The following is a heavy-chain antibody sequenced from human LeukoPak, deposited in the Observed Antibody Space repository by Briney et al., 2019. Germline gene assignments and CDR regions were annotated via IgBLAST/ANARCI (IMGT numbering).Heavy chain of an antibody. CDR2: IYYSGST. CDR1: GGSISSGDYY. Sequence: PSETLSLTCTVSGGSISSGDYYWSWIRQPPGEGLEWIGYIYYSGSTYYNPSLKSRVTISVDTSKNQFSLKLSSVTAAHTAVYYCARARTVTTYPLSSYYFDYWGQGTLVTVSS. CDR3: ARARTVTTYPLSSYYFDY. V-gene: IGHV4-30-4*01. D-gene: IGHD4-17*01. J-gene: IGHJ4*02.